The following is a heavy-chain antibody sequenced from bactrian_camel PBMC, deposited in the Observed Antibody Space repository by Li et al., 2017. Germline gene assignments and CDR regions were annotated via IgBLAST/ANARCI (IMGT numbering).Heavy chain of an antibody. Sequence: VQMVESGGCSLQAAGSLRLSCDASGYTSSTDCVGWFRQAPGKEREAIATIYTADLSTYYADAVKGRVTVSQDKAKNTVYLEMSALKPEDTAMYYCASTTAISSYYCSVSSEYKYWGQGTQVTVS. CDR2: IYTADLST. J-gene: IGHJ4*01. CDR1: GYTSSTDC. V-gene: IGHV3S40*01. D-gene: IGHD3*01. CDR3: ASTTAISSYYCSVSSEYKY.